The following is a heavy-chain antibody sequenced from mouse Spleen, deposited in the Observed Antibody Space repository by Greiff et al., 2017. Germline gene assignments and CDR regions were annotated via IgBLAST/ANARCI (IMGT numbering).Heavy chain of an antibody. D-gene: IGHD1-1*02. Sequence: VQLKQSGAELVKPGASVKLSCKASGYTFTSYDINWVKQRPEQGLEWIGRIDPANGNTKYAPKFQGKATITADTSSNTAYLQLSSLTSEDTAIYYCASQDGSYWYFDVWGAGTTVTVSS. CDR3: ASQDGSYWYFDV. J-gene: IGHJ1*01. CDR1: GYTFTSYD. V-gene: IGHV14-3*01. CDR2: IDPANGNT.